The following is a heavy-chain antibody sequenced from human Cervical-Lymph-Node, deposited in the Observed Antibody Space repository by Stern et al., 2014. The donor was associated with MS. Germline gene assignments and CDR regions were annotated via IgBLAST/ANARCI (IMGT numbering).Heavy chain of an antibody. D-gene: IGHD6-13*01. CDR1: GGTFSTFD. CDR3: ARHQGGIAAN. J-gene: IGHJ4*02. CDR2: ISPLFGTT. Sequence: QVQLVQSGAEVKKPGSSMKVSCKASGGTFSTFDIIWVRQAPGQGLELLGGISPLFGTTNYVQKFQGRVTMTADESTSTAYMELNSLRSEDTAVYYRARHQGGIAANWGQGTLVTVSS. V-gene: IGHV1-69*01.